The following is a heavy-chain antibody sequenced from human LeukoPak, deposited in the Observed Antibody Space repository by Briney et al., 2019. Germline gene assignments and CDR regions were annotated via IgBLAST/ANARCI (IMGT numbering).Heavy chain of an antibody. Sequence: GGSLRLSCAASGFTFSSYAMHWVRQAPGKGLEWVAVISYAGSNKYYADSVKGRFTISRDNSKNTLYLQMNSLRAEDTAVYYCARERAAAGTSYYYYGMDVWGQGTTVTVSS. CDR3: ARERAAAGTSYYYYGMDV. CDR1: GFTFSSYA. CDR2: ISYAGSNK. D-gene: IGHD6-13*01. J-gene: IGHJ6*02. V-gene: IGHV3-30-3*01.